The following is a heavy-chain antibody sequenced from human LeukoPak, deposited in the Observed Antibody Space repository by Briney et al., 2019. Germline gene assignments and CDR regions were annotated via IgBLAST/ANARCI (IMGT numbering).Heavy chain of an antibody. V-gene: IGHV3-7*01. D-gene: IGHD3-10*01. CDR3: ARVGLGVGSGRKASGFDP. CDR2: IKEDGSEK. Sequence: GGSLRLSCAAPGFTFSRYWMTWVRQAPGKGLEWGANIKEDGSEKYYVDSVKGRFTTSRDNAKNSLYLQMNSLRAEDTAVYYCARVGLGVGSGRKASGFDPWGQGTLVTVSS. CDR1: GFTFSRYW. J-gene: IGHJ5*02.